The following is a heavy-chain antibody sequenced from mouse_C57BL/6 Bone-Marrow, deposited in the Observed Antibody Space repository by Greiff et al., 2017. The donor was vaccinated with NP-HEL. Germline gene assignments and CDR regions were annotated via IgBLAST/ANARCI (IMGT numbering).Heavy chain of an antibody. D-gene: IGHD2-4*01. CDR2: IHPSDSDT. V-gene: IGHV1-74*01. Sequence: VKLQQPGAELVKPGASVKVSCKASGYTFTSYWMHWVKQRPGQGLEWIGRIHPSDSDTNYNQKFKGKATLTVDKSSSTAYMQLSSLTSEDSAVYYCAIWDYDYGWYFDVWGTGTTVTVSS. J-gene: IGHJ1*03. CDR1: GYTFTSYW. CDR3: AIWDYDYGWYFDV.